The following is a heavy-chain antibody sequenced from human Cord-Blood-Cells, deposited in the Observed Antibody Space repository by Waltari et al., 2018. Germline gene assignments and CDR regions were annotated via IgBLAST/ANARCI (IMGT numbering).Heavy chain of an antibody. D-gene: IGHD3-10*01. CDR2: INHSGST. CDR3: AREGYYGSGSYYPDY. CDR1: GGSFSGYY. J-gene: IGHJ4*02. Sequence: QVQLQQWGAGLLKPSETLSLTCAVYGGSFSGYYWSWIRQPPGKGLEWIGEINHSGSTNYSPSLKSLVTIAVDTSKNQFSLKLSSVTAADTAVYYCAREGYYGSGSYYPDYWGQGTLVTVSS. V-gene: IGHV4-34*01.